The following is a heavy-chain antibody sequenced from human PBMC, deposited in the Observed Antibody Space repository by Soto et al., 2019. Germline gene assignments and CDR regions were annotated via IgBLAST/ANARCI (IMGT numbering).Heavy chain of an antibody. CDR3: AKLLLWFGEPADYYYGMDV. CDR2: ISYDGSNK. Sequence: GGSLALSSTASGFTFSSFGMNWVRQAPGKGLDWVAVISYDGSNKYYADSVKGRFTISRDNSKNTLYLQMNSLRAEDTAVYYCAKLLLWFGEPADYYYGMDVWGQGTTVTVSS. CDR1: GFTFSSFG. V-gene: IGHV3-30*18. D-gene: IGHD3-10*01. J-gene: IGHJ6*02.